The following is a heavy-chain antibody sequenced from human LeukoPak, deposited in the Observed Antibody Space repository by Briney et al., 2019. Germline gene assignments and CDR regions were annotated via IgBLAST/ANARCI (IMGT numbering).Heavy chain of an antibody. Sequence: GASVKVSCKASGYTFTSYYMHWVRQAPGQGLEWLGIINPSGGSTSYAQKFQGRVTMTRNTSISTAYMELSSLRSEDTAVYYCARGAAAGTDDPWGQGTLVTVSS. CDR3: ARGAAAGTDDP. J-gene: IGHJ5*02. D-gene: IGHD6-13*01. CDR2: INPSGGST. V-gene: IGHV1-46*01. CDR1: GYTFTSYY.